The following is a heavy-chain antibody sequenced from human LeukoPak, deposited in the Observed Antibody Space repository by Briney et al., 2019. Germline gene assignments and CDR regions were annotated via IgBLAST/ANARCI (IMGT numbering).Heavy chain of an antibody. CDR3: ARGGSSWYLNWFDP. V-gene: IGHV3-66*01. Sequence: PGGSLRLSCAASGFTVSSNYMSWVRQAPGKGLEWVSVIYSGGSTYYADSVKGRFTISRDNSKNTLYLQMNSLRAEDTAVYYCARGGSSWYLNWFDPWGQGTLVTVSS. CDR1: GFTVSSNY. D-gene: IGHD6-13*01. J-gene: IGHJ5*02. CDR2: IYSGGST.